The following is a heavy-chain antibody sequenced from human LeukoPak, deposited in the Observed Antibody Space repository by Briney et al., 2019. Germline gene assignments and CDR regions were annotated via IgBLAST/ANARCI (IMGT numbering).Heavy chain of an antibody. CDR1: GFTFSSYS. V-gene: IGHV3-21*01. J-gene: IGHJ6*02. CDR3: ASPSGSYPQETRFYYYGMDV. D-gene: IGHD3-10*01. CDR2: ISSSSSYI. Sequence: PGGSLRLSCAASGFTFSSYSMNWVRQAPGKGLEWASSISSSSSYIYYADSVKGRFTISRDNAKNSLYLQMNSLRAEDTAVYYCASPSGSYPQETRFYYYGMDVWGQGTTVTVSS.